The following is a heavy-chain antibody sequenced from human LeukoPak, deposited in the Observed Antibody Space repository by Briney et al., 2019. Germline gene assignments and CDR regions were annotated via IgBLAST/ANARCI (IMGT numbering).Heavy chain of an antibody. Sequence: GESLKISCKGSGYSFTSYWITWVRQMPGKGLEGMGRIDPSDSYNNYSPSFQGHVTISADKSISTAYLQWSSLKASDTAMYYCARIREGFGEFDYWGQGTLVTVSS. D-gene: IGHD3-10*01. CDR1: GYSFTSYW. J-gene: IGHJ4*02. CDR3: ARIREGFGEFDY. CDR2: IDPSDSYN. V-gene: IGHV5-10-1*01.